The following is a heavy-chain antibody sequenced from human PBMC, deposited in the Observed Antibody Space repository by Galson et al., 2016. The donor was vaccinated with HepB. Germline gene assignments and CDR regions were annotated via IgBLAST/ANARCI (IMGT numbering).Heavy chain of an antibody. V-gene: IGHV3-48*01. Sequence: SLRLSCAAPGFTFRGYGMNWVRQAPGKGLGWISHITSDSSTRYYADSVKGRFTISRDNAKNSLDLQMNSLGAEDTAVYYCARGRDYAFDIWGQGTMVTVSS. J-gene: IGHJ3*02. CDR1: GFTFRGYG. D-gene: IGHD3-10*01. CDR3: ARGRDYAFDI. CDR2: ITSDSSTR.